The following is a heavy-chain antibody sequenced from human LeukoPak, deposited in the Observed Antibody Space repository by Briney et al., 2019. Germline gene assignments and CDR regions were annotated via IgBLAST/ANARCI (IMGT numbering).Heavy chain of an antibody. D-gene: IGHD5-18*01. CDR3: ARGYSYGYFDY. J-gene: IGHJ4*02. Sequence: GGSLRLSCAASGFTVSSNYMSWVRQAPGRGLEWVSVIYTVGNTYYAESVKGRFTISRDNSKNTLYLQMNSLRAGDTAVYYCARGYSYGYFDYWGQGTLVTVSS. CDR2: IYTVGNT. CDR1: GFTVSSNY. V-gene: IGHV3-53*01.